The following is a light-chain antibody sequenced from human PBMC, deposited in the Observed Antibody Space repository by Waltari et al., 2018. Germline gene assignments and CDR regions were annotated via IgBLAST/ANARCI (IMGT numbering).Light chain of an antibody. CDR2: RNS. Sequence: QSVLTQPPSASGTPGQKITISCSGRDSNIVPNYSYWYQHLPGTAPTLLIYRNSQRPSGVPDRFSGSKSGTSASLAISGLRSEDEANYYCAAWDDTLRMVFGGGTKLTVL. CDR3: AAWDDTLRMV. V-gene: IGLV1-47*01. J-gene: IGLJ2*01. CDR1: DSNIVPNY.